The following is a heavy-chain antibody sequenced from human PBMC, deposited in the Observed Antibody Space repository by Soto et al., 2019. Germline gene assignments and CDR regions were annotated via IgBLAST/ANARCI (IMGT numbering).Heavy chain of an antibody. J-gene: IGHJ4*02. CDR1: GFTVSTSR. V-gene: IGHV3-66*01. CDR2: IYSGGNT. CDR3: ARERRGDGNAEL. D-gene: IGHD1-1*01. Sequence: DVQVVESGGGLVLPGGSLRLSCAASGFTVSTSRMSWFRQAPGKGLEWVSVIYSGGNTYYADSVKGRFTISRDNSQNTLYIQMNSVSAEDTDVYYCARERRGDGNAELWGQGTLVTVSS.